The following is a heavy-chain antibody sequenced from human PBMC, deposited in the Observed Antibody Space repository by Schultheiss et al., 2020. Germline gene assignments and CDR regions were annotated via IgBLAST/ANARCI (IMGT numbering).Heavy chain of an antibody. Sequence: SETLSLTCTVSGGSISSYYWSWIRQPPGEGLEWIGYIYYSGSTNYNPSLKSRVTISVDTSKNQFSLKLSSVTAADTAVYYCARARATDYGLDYWGQGTLVTVSS. CDR2: IYYSGST. J-gene: IGHJ4*02. V-gene: IGHV4-59*01. CDR1: GGSISSYY. D-gene: IGHD4-17*01. CDR3: ARARATDYGLDY.